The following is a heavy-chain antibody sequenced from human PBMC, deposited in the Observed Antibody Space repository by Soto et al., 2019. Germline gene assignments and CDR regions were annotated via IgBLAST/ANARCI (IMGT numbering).Heavy chain of an antibody. CDR1: EFNVTHGH. Sequence: ELQLVESGGGLIQPGGSLRLACAASEFNVTHGHMNWVRQAPGKGLEWVSVIFGDGNTKYGDSVRGRFTISRDTSKNTVYLQMNSLRAEDTAVYYCADDWNGDKYFDYWDQGTLVTVSS. J-gene: IGHJ4*02. CDR2: IFGDGNT. CDR3: ADDWNGDKYFDY. V-gene: IGHV3-53*01. D-gene: IGHD4-17*01.